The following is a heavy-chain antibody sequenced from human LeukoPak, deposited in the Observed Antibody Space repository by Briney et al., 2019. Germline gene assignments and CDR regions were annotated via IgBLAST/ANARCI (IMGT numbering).Heavy chain of an antibody. J-gene: IGHJ4*02. V-gene: IGHV3-23*01. D-gene: IGHD3-22*01. CDR3: AKAGSYYDSRFDY. CDR2: ISPSADIK. Sequence: GGSLRRSCAASGLTFSNHGKNWVRQAPGKGLEWVSGISPSADIKYYADSVKGRFTISRDNSKNTLYLQMNSLRAEDTAVYYCAKAGSYYDSRFDYWGQGTLVTVSS. CDR1: GLTFSNHG.